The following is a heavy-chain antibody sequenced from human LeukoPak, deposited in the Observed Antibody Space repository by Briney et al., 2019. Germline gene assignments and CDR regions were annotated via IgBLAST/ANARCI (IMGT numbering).Heavy chain of an antibody. Sequence: GGSLRLSCTASGFTFTSYAMSWVRQAPGKGLEWVAGISGGSDWTDYADSVKGRFTISRDNSKNTLYLQMNSLRAEDTAVYYCAKDQGTTGSRSKMGYFDYWGQGTLVTVSS. J-gene: IGHJ4*02. V-gene: IGHV3-23*01. CDR3: AKDQGTTGSRSKMGYFDY. CDR1: GFTFTSYA. CDR2: ISGGSDWT. D-gene: IGHD1-7*01.